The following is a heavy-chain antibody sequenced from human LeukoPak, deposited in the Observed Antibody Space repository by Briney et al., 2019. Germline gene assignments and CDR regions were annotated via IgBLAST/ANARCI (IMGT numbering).Heavy chain of an antibody. CDR2: IWYDGSKT. CDR3: ARGRGLNGPLNYVDY. J-gene: IGHJ4*02. D-gene: IGHD1-1*01. CDR1: GFSFSGYG. Sequence: PGRSLRLSCAASGFSFSGYGMHWVRQAPGKGLEWVALIWYDGSKTYYGDSVKGRFTISRDNSKNTLYLQMNTLRAEDTAVYYCARGRGLNGPLNYVDYWGQGTLVTVSS. V-gene: IGHV3-33*01.